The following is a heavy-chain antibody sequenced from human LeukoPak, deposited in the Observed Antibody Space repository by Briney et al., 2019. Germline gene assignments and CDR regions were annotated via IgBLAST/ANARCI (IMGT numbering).Heavy chain of an antibody. CDR1: GFTFGDYA. CDR3: TRARASFYFDY. CDR2: IRSKAYGGTT. V-gene: IGHV3-49*04. J-gene: IGHJ4*02. Sequence: GGSVRLSCTASGFTFGDYAMSWVRQAPGKGLEWVGFIRSKAYGGTTEYAASVKGRFTISRDDSRSIAYLQMSSLKTEDTAVYYCTRARASFYFDYWGQGTLASDSS. D-gene: IGHD3-10*01.